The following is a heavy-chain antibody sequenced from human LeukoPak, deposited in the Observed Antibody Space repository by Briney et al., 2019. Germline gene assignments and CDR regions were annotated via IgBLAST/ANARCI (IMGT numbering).Heavy chain of an antibody. J-gene: IGHJ5*02. Sequence: SETLSLTCTVSGGSISGSSYYWGWIRQPPGKGLEWIGSIYYSGSTYYNPSLKSRVTISVDTSKNQFSLKLNSVTATDTAVYYCARGPGVVPDSLNWFDPWGQGTLVTVSS. CDR3: ARGPGVVPDSLNWFDP. D-gene: IGHD2-2*01. CDR2: IYYSGST. CDR1: GGSISGSSYY. V-gene: IGHV4-39*02.